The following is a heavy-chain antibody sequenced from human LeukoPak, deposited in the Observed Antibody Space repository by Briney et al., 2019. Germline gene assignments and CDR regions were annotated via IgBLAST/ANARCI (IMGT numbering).Heavy chain of an antibody. V-gene: IGHV3-48*01. Sequence: GGSLRLSCAASGFTFSSYSMNWVRQAPGKGLEWISQISSSGSSKYYADSVKGRFTISRDNAKDSLYLQVSSLGAEDTAVYYCARPSRDGYTVFKYWGQGSLVTVSS. CDR1: GFTFSSYS. D-gene: IGHD5-24*01. CDR3: ARPSRDGYTVFKY. CDR2: ISSSGSSK. J-gene: IGHJ4*02.